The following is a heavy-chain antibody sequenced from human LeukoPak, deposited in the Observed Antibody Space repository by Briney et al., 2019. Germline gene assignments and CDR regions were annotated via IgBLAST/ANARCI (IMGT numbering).Heavy chain of an antibody. V-gene: IGHV3-23*01. J-gene: IGHJ5*02. CDR3: GKEGGA. Sequence: GGSLRLSCAASGFRFSDFTMTWVRQAPGKGPEWVSAIGGRGGSTYYADSVGGRFTISRDNSKDMVYLQMNSLKVEDTATYYCGKEGGAWGQGTKVTISS. CDR1: GFRFSDFT. D-gene: IGHD3-16*01. CDR2: IGGRGGST.